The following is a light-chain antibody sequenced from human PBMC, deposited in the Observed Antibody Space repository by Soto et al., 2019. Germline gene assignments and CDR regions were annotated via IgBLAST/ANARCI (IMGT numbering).Light chain of an antibody. CDR2: VGTGGIVG. J-gene: IGLJ7*01. V-gene: IGLV9-49*03. Sequence: QLVLTQPPSASASLGASVTLTCTLSSGYSDYKVDWYQQRPGKGPRFVMRVGTGGIVGSKGDGIPDRFSVLGSGLNRYLTIKNIQEEDESDYHCGADHGSGSNFVSHAVFGGGTQLTVL. CDR3: GADHGSGSNFVSHAV. CDR1: SGYSDYK.